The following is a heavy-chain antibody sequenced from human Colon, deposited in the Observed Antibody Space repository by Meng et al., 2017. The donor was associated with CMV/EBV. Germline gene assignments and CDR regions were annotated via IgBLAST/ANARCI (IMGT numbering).Heavy chain of an antibody. D-gene: IGHD2-2*01. CDR2: IYGGGTT. Sequence: GGSLRLSCGAASGFSVSENYMNWVRQVPGKGLEWVSVIYGGGTTHYADSVKGRFTISRDNSKNTLFLQMDSLRAEDAAVYYCAGESGVPNGMDVWGQGTTVTVSS. CDR1: GFSVSENY. CDR3: AGESGVPNGMDV. V-gene: IGHV3-53*01. J-gene: IGHJ6*02.